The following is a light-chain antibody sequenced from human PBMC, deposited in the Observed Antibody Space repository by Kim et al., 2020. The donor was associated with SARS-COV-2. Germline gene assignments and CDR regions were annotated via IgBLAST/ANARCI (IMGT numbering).Light chain of an antibody. J-gene: IGKJ5*01. Sequence: EIVLTQSPGTLSLSPGERATLSCRASQSVSSSYLAWYQQKPGQAPRLLIYGTSSRATGIPDRFSGSGSGTDFTLTISRLEPEDFAVYYCQQYDMSRITFGQGTRLEIK. CDR3: QQYDMSRIT. CDR2: GTS. CDR1: QSVSSSY. V-gene: IGKV3-20*01.